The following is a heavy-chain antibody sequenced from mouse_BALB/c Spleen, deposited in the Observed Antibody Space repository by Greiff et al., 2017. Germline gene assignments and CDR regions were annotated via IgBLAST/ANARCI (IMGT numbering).Heavy chain of an antibody. J-gene: IGHJ4*01. CDR3: ARHRTMNY. V-gene: IGHV5-12-1*01. CDR1: GFAFSSYD. Sequence: EVHLVESGGGLVKPGGSLKLSCAASGFAFSSYDMSWVRQTPEKRLEWVAYISSGGGSTYYPDTVKGRFTISRDNAKNTLYLQMSSLKSEDTAMYYCARHRTMNYWGQGTSVTVSS. CDR2: ISSGGGST.